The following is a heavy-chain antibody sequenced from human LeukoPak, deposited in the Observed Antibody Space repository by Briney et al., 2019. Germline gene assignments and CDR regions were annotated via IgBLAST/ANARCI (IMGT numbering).Heavy chain of an antibody. J-gene: IGHJ4*02. CDR1: GITFSSYW. D-gene: IGHD3-3*01. CDR3: ARDYRNYYDFWSGYSYYFDY. Sequence: GGSLRLSCAASGITFSSYWMHWVRQAPGKGLVWVSRMNSDGSSTSYADSVKGRFTISRDNAKNTLYLQMNSLRAEDTAVYYCARDYRNYYDFWSGYSYYFDYWGQGTLVTVSS. V-gene: IGHV3-74*01. CDR2: MNSDGSST.